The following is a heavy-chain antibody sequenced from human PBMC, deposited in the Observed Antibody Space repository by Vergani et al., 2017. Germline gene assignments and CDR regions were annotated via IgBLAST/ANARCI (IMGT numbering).Heavy chain of an antibody. D-gene: IGHD1-26*01. J-gene: IGHJ3*02. CDR2: IKSKTDGGTT. CDR1: GFTFSNAW. CDR3: TTDRPGVGASPNDAFDI. Sequence: EVQLVESGGGLVKPGGSLRLSCAASGFTFSNAWMSWVRQAPGKGLEWVGRIKSKTDGGTTDYAAPVKGRFTISRDDSKNTLYLQMNSLKTEDTAVYYCTTDRPGVGASPNDAFDIWGRGTMVTVSS. V-gene: IGHV3-15*01.